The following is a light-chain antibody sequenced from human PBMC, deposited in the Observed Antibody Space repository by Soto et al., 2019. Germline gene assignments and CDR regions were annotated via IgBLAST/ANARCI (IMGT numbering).Light chain of an antibody. CDR3: QHYNNWST. J-gene: IGKJ5*01. CDR1: QSVSSS. CDR2: GAS. Sequence: EIVMTQSPATLSVSPGERATLSCRPSQSVSSSLAWYQQRPGQAPRLLIYGASTRATDIPARFSGSGSGTEFTLTITNLQSEDFAIYYCQHYNNWSTFGQGTRLEIK. V-gene: IGKV3-15*01.